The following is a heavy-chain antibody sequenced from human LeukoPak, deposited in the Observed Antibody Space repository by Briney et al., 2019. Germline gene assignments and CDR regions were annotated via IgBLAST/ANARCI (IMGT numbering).Heavy chain of an antibody. CDR2: IRSSTSTI. D-gene: IGHD3-16*01. V-gene: IGHV3-48*01. J-gene: IGHJ4*02. Sequence: GGSLRLSCAASGFTFSSYSMNWVRQAPGKGLEWVSYIRSSTSTIYYADSVKGRFTISRDNAKNSLYLQMNSLRAEDTAVYYCARVSNYDYVDYWGQGTTVTVSS. CDR1: GFTFSSYS. CDR3: ARVSNYDYVDY.